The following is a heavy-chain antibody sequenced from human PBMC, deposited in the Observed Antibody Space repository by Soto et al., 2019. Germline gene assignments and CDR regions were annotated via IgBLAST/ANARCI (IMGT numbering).Heavy chain of an antibody. CDR2: IYYRGST. CDR3: ARDGREASGMDV. CDR1: GGSISSHY. J-gene: IGHJ6*02. V-gene: IGHV4-59*11. D-gene: IGHD1-26*01. Sequence: SSETLSLTWTVSGGSISSHYWSWVRHAPGKGLEWIGHIYYRGSTSYNPSLRSRSTISVDTSNNQFSLKLNSVTTADTAVYYCARDGREASGMDVWGQGTKVTVSS.